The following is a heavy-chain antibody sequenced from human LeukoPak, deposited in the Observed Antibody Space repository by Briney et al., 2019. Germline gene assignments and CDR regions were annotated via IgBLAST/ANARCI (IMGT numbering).Heavy chain of an antibody. D-gene: IGHD1-26*01. CDR3: ARHKYSGGYPLFDY. CDR1: GGSISSYY. Sequence: SETLSLTCTVSGGSISSYYWSWIRQPPGKGLEWIGYIYYSGSTNYNPSLKSRVTISVDTSKNQFSLKLSSVTAADTAVYYCARHKYSGGYPLFDYWGQGTLVTVSS. V-gene: IGHV4-59*08. J-gene: IGHJ4*02. CDR2: IYYSGST.